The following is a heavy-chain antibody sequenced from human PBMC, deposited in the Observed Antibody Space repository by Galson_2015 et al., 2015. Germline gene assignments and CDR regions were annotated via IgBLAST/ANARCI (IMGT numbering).Heavy chain of an antibody. Sequence: QSGAEVKKPGESLKISCKSSGYIFTTYCIGWVRQMPGKGLEWMGIICPGDSDTRYSPSFQGQVTISADKSINTAYLQWGSLEASDTAMYYCARQDCGGDCYLSYYYYYGKDVWGQGTTVTVSS. V-gene: IGHV5-51*01. J-gene: IGHJ6*02. D-gene: IGHD2-21*02. CDR1: GYIFTTYC. CDR3: ARQDCGGDCYLSYYYYYGKDV. CDR2: ICPGDSDT.